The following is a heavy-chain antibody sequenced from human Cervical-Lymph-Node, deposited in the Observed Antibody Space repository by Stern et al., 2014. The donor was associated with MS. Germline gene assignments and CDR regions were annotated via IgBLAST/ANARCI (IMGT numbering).Heavy chain of an antibody. CDR2: IYPGGSDN. Sequence: EVQLVQSGAEVKKPGESLKISCKGSGYSFATYWIGWVRQMPGKGLEWVGIIYPGGSDNRYGPSFQGQVTISADKSISPAYLHWSSLKASDTAMYYCARPGDDTAKYGLDVWGQGTTVTVSS. CDR3: ARPGDDTAKYGLDV. J-gene: IGHJ6*02. D-gene: IGHD5-18*01. V-gene: IGHV5-51*03. CDR1: GYSFATYW.